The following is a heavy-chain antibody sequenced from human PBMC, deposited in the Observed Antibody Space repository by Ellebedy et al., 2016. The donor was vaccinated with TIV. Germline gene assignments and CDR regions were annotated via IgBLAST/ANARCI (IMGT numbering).Heavy chain of an antibody. J-gene: IGHJ3*02. V-gene: IGHV3-23*01. Sequence: PGGSLRLSCTASGFTFGGHAMQWVRQAPGKGLKWVSSIVGSGYSTHYADSVKGRFTIYRDNSRNTLYWQMNSLRGEDTAVYFCAKDVRYTTGWGGALDIWGQGAMVTVSS. CDR3: AKDVRYTTGWGGALDI. CDR2: IVGSGYST. CDR1: GFTFGGHA. D-gene: IGHD2-8*02.